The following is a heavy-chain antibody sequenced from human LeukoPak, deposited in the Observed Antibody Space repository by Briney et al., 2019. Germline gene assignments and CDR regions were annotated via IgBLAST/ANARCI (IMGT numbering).Heavy chain of an antibody. Sequence: GASVTVSCTASGGTFSSYAISWVRQAPGQGLEWMGGIIPIFGTANYAQKFQGRVTITADESTSTAYMELSSLRSEDTAVYYCATFYDSSGVNYYYGMDVWGQGTTVTVSS. CDR3: ATFYDSSGVNYYYGMDV. CDR2: IIPIFGTA. D-gene: IGHD3-22*01. J-gene: IGHJ6*02. CDR1: GGTFSSYA. V-gene: IGHV1-69*13.